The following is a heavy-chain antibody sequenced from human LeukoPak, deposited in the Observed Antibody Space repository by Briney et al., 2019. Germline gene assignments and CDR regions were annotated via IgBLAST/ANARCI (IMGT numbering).Heavy chain of an antibody. Sequence: PGGSLRLSCAASGFTVSSNYMSWVRQAPGKGLEWVSVIYSGGSTYYADSVKGRFTISRDNSKNTLYLQMNSLRAEDTAVYYCAKGGYCSSTSCWVNWFDPWGQGTLVTVSS. CDR2: IYSGGST. J-gene: IGHJ5*02. V-gene: IGHV3-53*01. D-gene: IGHD2-2*01. CDR3: AKGGYCSSTSCWVNWFDP. CDR1: GFTVSSNY.